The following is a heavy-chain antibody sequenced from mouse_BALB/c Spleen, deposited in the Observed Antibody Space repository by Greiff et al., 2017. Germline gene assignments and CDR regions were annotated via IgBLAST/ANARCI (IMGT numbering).Heavy chain of an antibody. V-gene: IGHV5-15*02. CDR3: ARDRGDYDGAMDY. D-gene: IGHD2-4*01. Sequence: EVQRVESGGGLVQPGGSRKLSCAASGFTFSDYGMAWVRQAPGKGPAWVAFISNLAYSIYYADTVTGRFTISRENAKNTLYLEMSSLRSEDTAMYYCARDRGDYDGAMDYWGQGTSVTVSS. CDR1: GFTFSDYG. J-gene: IGHJ4*01. CDR2: ISNLAYSI.